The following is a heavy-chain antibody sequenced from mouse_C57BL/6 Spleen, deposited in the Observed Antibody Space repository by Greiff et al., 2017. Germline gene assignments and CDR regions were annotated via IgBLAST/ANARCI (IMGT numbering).Heavy chain of an antibody. CDR3: TRSIYVGYCAY. D-gene: IGHD2-3*01. CDR1: GYAFSSSW. V-gene: IGHV1-82*01. J-gene: IGHJ3*01. Sequence: QVQLQQSGPELVKPGASVKISCKASGYAFSSSWMNWVKQRPGKGLEWIGRIYPGDGDTNYNGKFKGKATLTADKSSSAAYMQLSSLTSEDSAVYFCTRSIYVGYCAYWGQGTLVTVSA. CDR2: IYPGDGDT.